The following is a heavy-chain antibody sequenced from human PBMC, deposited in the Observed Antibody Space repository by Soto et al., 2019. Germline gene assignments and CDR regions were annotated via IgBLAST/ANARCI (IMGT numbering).Heavy chain of an antibody. Sequence: EVQLVESGGGLVQPGRSLRLSCAASGFNFDDYVMHWVRQAPGKGLEWVASISWNGDDIGYADSVKGRFTNSRDNAKNTLVLKMNRLRTEDSGLYYCAKEVTPTWLQHLDSWGQGTLVTVSS. V-gene: IGHV3-9*01. D-gene: IGHD5-12*01. J-gene: IGHJ4*02. CDR2: ISWNGDDI. CDR3: AKEVTPTWLQHLDS. CDR1: GFNFDDYV.